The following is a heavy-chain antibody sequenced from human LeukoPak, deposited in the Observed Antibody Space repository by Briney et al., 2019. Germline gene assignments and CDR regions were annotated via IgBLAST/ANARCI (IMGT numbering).Heavy chain of an antibody. Sequence: TGGSLRLSCAASGFTFSSYAMSWVRQAPGKGLEWVGRIKSKTDGGTTDYAAPVKGRFTISRDDSKNTLYLQMNSLKTEDTAVYYCTTAPNSSGYYYAFWGQGTLVTVSS. CDR1: GFTFSSYA. J-gene: IGHJ4*02. CDR3: TTAPNSSGYYYAF. CDR2: IKSKTDGGTT. D-gene: IGHD3-22*01. V-gene: IGHV3-15*01.